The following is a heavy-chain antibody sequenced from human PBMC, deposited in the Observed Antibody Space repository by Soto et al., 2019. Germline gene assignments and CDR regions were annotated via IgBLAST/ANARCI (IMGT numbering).Heavy chain of an antibody. D-gene: IGHD3-10*01. V-gene: IGHV3-33*01. CDR2: IWYDGSNE. Sequence: GSLRLSCAASGFIFSTYGMPWVRQSPGKGLEWVAVIWYDGSNEYYVDSVKGRFTIPRDNSKDTLYLQMNSLRADDTAMYYCARDPGSVSYPVVYWGQGTLVTVSS. J-gene: IGHJ4*02. CDR3: ARDPGSVSYPVVY. CDR1: GFIFSTYG.